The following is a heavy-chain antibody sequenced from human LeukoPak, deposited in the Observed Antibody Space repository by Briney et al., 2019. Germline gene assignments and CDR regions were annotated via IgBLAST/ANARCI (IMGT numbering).Heavy chain of an antibody. CDR3: TRAVTTYNWFDP. Sequence: GSSVNVSCNSAGGTFSSYAISWVRQAPGQGLEWMGRIIPILGLENYAQKFQGRVTIHADKSTGTAYMEMCSLRSEDTAVYSCTRAVTTYNWFDPWGQGTLVTVSS. CDR1: GGTFSSYA. D-gene: IGHD4-17*01. CDR2: IIPILGLE. V-gene: IGHV1-69*04. J-gene: IGHJ5*02.